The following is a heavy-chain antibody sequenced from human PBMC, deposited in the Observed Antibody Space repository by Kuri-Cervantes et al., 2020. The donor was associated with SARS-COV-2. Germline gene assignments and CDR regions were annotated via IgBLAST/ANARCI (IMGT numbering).Heavy chain of an antibody. CDR1: GFTFSSYA. J-gene: IGHJ4*02. CDR3: ARHARRGYSYGPWDY. D-gene: IGHD5-18*01. V-gene: IGHV3-30*07. Sequence: GESLKISCAASGFTFSSYAMHWVRQAPGKGLEWVAVISYDGSNKYYADSVKGRFTISRDNSKNTLYLQMNSLRAEDTAVYYCARHARRGYSYGPWDYWGQGTLVTVSS. CDR2: ISYDGSNK.